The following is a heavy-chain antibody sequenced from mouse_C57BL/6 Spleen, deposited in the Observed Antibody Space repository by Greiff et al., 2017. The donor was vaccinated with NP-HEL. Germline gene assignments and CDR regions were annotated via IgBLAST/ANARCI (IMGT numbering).Heavy chain of an antibody. V-gene: IGHV5-17*01. Sequence: EVKLMESGGGLVKPGGSLKLSCAASGFTFSDYGMHWVRQAPEKGLEWVAYVSSGSSTIYYVDTVKGRFTISRDNAKNTLFLQMTSLRSEDTAMYYCARPGAMDYWGQGTSVTVSS. CDR2: VSSGSSTI. CDR1: GFTFSDYG. J-gene: IGHJ4*01. CDR3: ARPGAMDY.